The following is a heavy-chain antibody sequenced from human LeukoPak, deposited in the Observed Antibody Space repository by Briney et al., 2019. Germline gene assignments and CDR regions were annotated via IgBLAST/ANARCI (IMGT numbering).Heavy chain of an antibody. CDR3: AKDDDWGRFNH. CDR1: GFSFRSHG. CDR2: ISPRGDIT. D-gene: IGHD3-16*01. Sequence: GGTLRLSCAASGFSFRSHGMNWVRKAPGKGLEWVSGISPRGDITYYKDSVRGRFTISRDNFKNTVSLQLNSPRAEDTAMYYCAKDDDWGRFNHWGQGTLVTVSS. V-gene: IGHV3-23*01. J-gene: IGHJ1*01.